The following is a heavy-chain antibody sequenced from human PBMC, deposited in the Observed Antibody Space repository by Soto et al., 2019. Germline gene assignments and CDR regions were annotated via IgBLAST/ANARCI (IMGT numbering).Heavy chain of an antibody. V-gene: IGHV4-39*01. D-gene: IGHD6-19*01. CDR2: IYYSGYT. CDR1: GGPISSSSYY. CDR3: ARSGIAVHWYFDL. Sequence: SETLSLTCTVSGGPISSSSYYWGWIRQPPGKGLEWIGSIYYSGYTYYNPSLKSRVTISVDTSKDQFSLKLSSVTAVDTAVYYCARSGIAVHWYFDLWGRGTLVTVSS. J-gene: IGHJ2*01.